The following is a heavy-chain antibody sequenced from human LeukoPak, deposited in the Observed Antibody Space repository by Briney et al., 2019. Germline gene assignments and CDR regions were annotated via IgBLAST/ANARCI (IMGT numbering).Heavy chain of an antibody. CDR1: GYTFIAYY. CDR3: ARSGVGYFYDNTGYYPLDY. J-gene: IGHJ4*02. V-gene: IGHV1-2*02. Sequence: ASVKVSCKASGYTFIAYYMHWVRQAPGQGLEWMGWINPNSGGTNYAQNFQGRVTMTTDTSTSTAFMELRSLRSDDTAVYYCARSGVGYFYDNTGYYPLDYWGQGTLVTVSS. CDR2: INPNSGGT. D-gene: IGHD3-22*01.